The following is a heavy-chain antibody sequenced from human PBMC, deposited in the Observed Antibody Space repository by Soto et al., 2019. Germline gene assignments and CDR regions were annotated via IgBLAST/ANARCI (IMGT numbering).Heavy chain of an antibody. D-gene: IGHD6-6*01. CDR2: IYYSGST. Sequence: SETLSLTCTVSGGSISSYYWSWIRQPPGKGLEWIGYIYYSGSTNYNPSLKSRVTISVDTSKNQFSLKLSSVTAADTAVYYCARRGYSSSFDYWGQGTLVTVS. J-gene: IGHJ4*02. CDR1: GGSISSYY. V-gene: IGHV4-59*01. CDR3: ARRGYSSSFDY.